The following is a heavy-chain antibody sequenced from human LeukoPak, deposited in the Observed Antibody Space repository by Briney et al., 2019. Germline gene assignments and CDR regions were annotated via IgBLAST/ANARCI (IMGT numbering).Heavy chain of an antibody. Sequence: PSETLSLTCAVYGGSFSGYYWSWIRQPPGKGLEWIGEINHSGSTNYNPSLKSRVTISVDTSKNQFSLQLNSVTPEDTAVYYCARDKGVVPQYNWFDPWGQGTLVTVSS. D-gene: IGHD4-23*01. J-gene: IGHJ5*02. CDR1: GGSFSGYY. CDR3: ARDKGVVPQYNWFDP. CDR2: INHSGST. V-gene: IGHV4-34*01.